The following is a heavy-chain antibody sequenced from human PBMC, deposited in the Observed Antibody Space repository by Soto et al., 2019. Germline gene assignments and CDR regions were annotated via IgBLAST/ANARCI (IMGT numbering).Heavy chain of an antibody. CDR1: GGSISKFY. Sequence: QVQLQESGPGLVKPSETLSLTCNVSGGSISKFYWAWIRKTAGNGLEWMGRVYATGTTDYNPSLRSRVAMSVDISKKTFSLRLRSVTGADSCVYYCVRDGAKSLRDWFDPWGQGILVTVSS. CDR3: VRDGAKSLRDWFDP. CDR2: VYATGTT. D-gene: IGHD1-26*01. J-gene: IGHJ5*02. V-gene: IGHV4-4*07.